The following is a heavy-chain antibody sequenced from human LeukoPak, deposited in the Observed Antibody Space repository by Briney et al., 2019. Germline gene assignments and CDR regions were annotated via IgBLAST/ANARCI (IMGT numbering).Heavy chain of an antibody. CDR2: IYYSGST. D-gene: IGHD4-23*01. CDR1: SGSISSYY. J-gene: IGHJ4*02. CDR3: ARVYYGGNSGVFDY. Sequence: SETLSLTCTVSSGSISSYYWSWIRQPPGKGLEWIGYIYYSGSTNYNPSLKSRVTISVDTSKNQFSLKLSSVTAADTAVYYCARVYYGGNSGVFDYWGQGTLVTVSS. V-gene: IGHV4-59*01.